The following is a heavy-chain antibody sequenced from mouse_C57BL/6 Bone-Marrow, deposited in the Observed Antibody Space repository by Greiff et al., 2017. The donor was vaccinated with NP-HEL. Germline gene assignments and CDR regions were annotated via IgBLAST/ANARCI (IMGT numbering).Heavy chain of an antibody. Sequence: VQLKESGAELVRPGASVKLSCTASGFNIKDDYMHWVKQRPEQGLEWIGWIDPENGDTEYASKFQGKATITADTSSNTAYLQLSSLTSEDTAVYYCTYDGYPFYAMDYWGQGTSATVSS. CDR1: GFNIKDDY. J-gene: IGHJ4*01. V-gene: IGHV14-4*01. CDR3: TYDGYPFYAMDY. CDR2: IDPENGDT. D-gene: IGHD2-3*01.